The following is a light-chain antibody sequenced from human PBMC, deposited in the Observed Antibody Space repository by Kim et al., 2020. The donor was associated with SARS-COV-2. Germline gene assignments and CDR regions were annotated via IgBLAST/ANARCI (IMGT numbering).Light chain of an antibody. Sequence: SPGDRATLSCRASQSVNNKYLAWYQQRSGQAPRLLIYGASSRAIGIPDRFSGSGSGTDFTLTISRLEPEDFAVYYCQQYSISPRTFGRGTEVEIK. CDR3: QQYSISPRT. J-gene: IGKJ1*01. CDR2: GAS. V-gene: IGKV3-20*01. CDR1: QSVNNKY.